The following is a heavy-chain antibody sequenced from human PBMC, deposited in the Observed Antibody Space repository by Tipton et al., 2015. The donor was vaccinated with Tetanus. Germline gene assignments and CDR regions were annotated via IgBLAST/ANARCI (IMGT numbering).Heavy chain of an antibody. J-gene: IGHJ4*02. CDR2: IYYSGST. CDR3: VRVGGYYDSSGYRVTYFGS. Sequence: TLSLTCTVSGGSMNSGGYYWSWIRQHPGKGLEWIGYIYYSGSTYYNPSLKSRVTISVDTSKNQFSLKLSSVTAADTAVYYCVRVGGYYDSSGYRVTYFGSWGPGTLVTVSS. CDR1: GGSMNSGGYY. V-gene: IGHV4-31*03. D-gene: IGHD3-22*01.